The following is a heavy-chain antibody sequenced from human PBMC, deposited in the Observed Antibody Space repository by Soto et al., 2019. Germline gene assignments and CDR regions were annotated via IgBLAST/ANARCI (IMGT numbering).Heavy chain of an antibody. CDR3: ARDPPGIAVAGTTPNY. CDR1: GFTFSNAW. Sequence: GGSLRLSCAASGFTFSNAWMNWVRQAPGKGLEWVAVISYDGSNKYYADSVKGRFTISRDNSKNTLYLQMNSLRAEDTAVYYCARDPPGIAVAGTTPNYWGQGTLVTVSS. V-gene: IGHV3-30-3*01. J-gene: IGHJ4*02. CDR2: ISYDGSNK. D-gene: IGHD6-19*01.